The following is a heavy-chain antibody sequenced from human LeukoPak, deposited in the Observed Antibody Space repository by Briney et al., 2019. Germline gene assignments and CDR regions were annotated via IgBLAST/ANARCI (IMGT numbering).Heavy chain of an antibody. CDR1: GFTVSSNY. J-gene: IGHJ4*02. Sequence: GGSLRLSCAASGFTVSSNYMGWVRQAPGKGLQWVSFIFSGGNTYYADSVKGRFIISRDNSKNTLYLQMNSLRAEDTAVYYCAKISPYDFWSGYYQGHFDYWGQGTLVTVSS. CDR2: IFSGGNT. D-gene: IGHD3-3*01. V-gene: IGHV3-66*01. CDR3: AKISPYDFWSGYYQGHFDY.